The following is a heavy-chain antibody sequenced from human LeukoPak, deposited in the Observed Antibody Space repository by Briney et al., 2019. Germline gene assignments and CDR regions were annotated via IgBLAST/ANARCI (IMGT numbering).Heavy chain of an antibody. J-gene: IGHJ4*02. D-gene: IGHD5-24*01. CDR3: ATYLRDGSIYYFDY. V-gene: IGHV3-23*01. CDR2: ISGSGGST. Sequence: GGSLRLSCAASGFTFSSYAMSWVRQAPGKGLEWVSAISGSGGSTYYADSVKGRFTISRDNPKNTLYLQMNSLRAEDTAVYYCATYLRDGSIYYFDYWGQGTLVTVSS. CDR1: GFTFSSYA.